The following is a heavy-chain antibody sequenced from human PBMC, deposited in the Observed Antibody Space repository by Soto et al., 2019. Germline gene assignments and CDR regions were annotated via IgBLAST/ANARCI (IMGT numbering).Heavy chain of an antibody. D-gene: IGHD6-6*01. CDR2: IIPIFGTA. Sequence: PVKGSWKGAGYGLSSYFSSCVRDNHGQRLAWMGRIIPIFGTANYAQKFQGRCTITADESTSTAYMELSSLRSEDTAVYYCASPRRRIAARPGGFCTPEGYAYYYYGMDIRGQATTVTFSS. CDR1: GYGLSSYF. J-gene: IGHJ6*02. V-gene: IGHV1-69*15. CDR3: ASPRRRIAARPGGFCTPEGYAYYYYGMDI.